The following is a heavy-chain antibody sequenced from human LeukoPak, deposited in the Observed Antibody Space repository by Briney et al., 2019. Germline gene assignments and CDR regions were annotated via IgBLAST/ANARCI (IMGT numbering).Heavy chain of an antibody. CDR1: GGSISNHY. CDR2: IYYSGSP. D-gene: IGHD3-22*01. J-gene: IGHJ4*02. CDR3: ARAVLDSSTLNS. Sequence: SETLSLTCTVSGGSISNHYCSWIRQPPGKGLEWIGFIYYSGSPTYNPSLKSRVTISMDTSKNQFSLHLSSVTTADTAMYYCARAVLDSSTLNSWGRGTLVTVSS. V-gene: IGHV4-59*11.